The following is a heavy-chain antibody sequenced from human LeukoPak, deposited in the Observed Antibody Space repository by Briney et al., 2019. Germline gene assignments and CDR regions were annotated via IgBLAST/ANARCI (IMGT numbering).Heavy chain of an antibody. V-gene: IGHV3-74*01. J-gene: IGHJ1*01. Sequence: GGSLRLSCAASGFTFSSFWMHWVRHAPGKGLVWVSRIKSDGTTTTDADFVKGRFTISRDNAKNTLYLQMNSLRAEDTAVYYCARGPYSASWYGSEYFQHWGQGTLVTVSS. D-gene: IGHD6-13*01. CDR3: ARGPYSASWYGSEYFQH. CDR1: GFTFSSFW. CDR2: IKSDGTTT.